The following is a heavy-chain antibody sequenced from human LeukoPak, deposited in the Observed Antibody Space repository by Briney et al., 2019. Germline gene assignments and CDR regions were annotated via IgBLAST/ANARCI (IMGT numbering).Heavy chain of an antibody. CDR1: GFTFSSYS. D-gene: IGHD3-10*01. Sequence: PGGSLRLSCAASGFTFSSYSMNWVRQAPGKGLEWVSSISSSSSYIYYADSVKGRFTISRDNAKNSLYLQMNSLRAEDTAVYYCARTYGSGSYYISWIDYYYYMDVWGKGTTVTVSS. J-gene: IGHJ6*03. CDR3: ARTYGSGSYYISWIDYYYYMDV. V-gene: IGHV3-21*01. CDR2: ISSSSSYI.